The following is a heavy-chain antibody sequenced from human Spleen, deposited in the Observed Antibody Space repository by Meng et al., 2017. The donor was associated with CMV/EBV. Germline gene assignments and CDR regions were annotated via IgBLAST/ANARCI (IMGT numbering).Heavy chain of an antibody. J-gene: IGHJ5*02. D-gene: IGHD3-16*02. V-gene: IGHV3-30-3*01. CDR3: AKGGIIAGWWFDP. Sequence: GESLKISCAASGFTFSSYAMHWVRQAPGKGLEWVAVISYDGSNKYYADSVKGRFTISRDNSKNTLYLQMNSLRAEDTGVYYCAKGGIIAGWWFDPWGQGTLVTVSS. CDR2: ISYDGSNK. CDR1: GFTFSSYA.